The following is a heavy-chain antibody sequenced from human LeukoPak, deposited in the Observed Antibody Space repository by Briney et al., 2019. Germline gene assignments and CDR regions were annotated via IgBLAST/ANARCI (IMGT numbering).Heavy chain of an antibody. CDR3: ARDGYHFDSSGFYSLDY. D-gene: IGHD3-22*01. CDR2: IHHGGST. V-gene: IGHV4-4*02. J-gene: IGHJ4*02. CDR1: GYSISSGHW. Sequence: PSGTLSLTCAVSGYSISSGHWWSWVRQPPGKGLEWIGEIHHGGSTNYNPSLKSRVTILVDKSKNQFSLKLDSVTAADTAVYHCARDGYHFDSSGFYSLDYWGQGTLVTVSS.